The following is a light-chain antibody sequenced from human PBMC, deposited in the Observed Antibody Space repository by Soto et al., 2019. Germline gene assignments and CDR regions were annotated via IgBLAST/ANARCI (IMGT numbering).Light chain of an antibody. J-gene: IGLJ2*01. CDR2: LNRDGSH. CDR1: SGHSNYA. CDR3: QSWGTGIVI. Sequence: QSVLTQSPSASASLGASVKLTCTLSSGHSNYAIAWHQQQPEKGPRYLMKLNRDGSHSKGDGIPNRFTGSSSGAERYLTISSLHSEDEADYYCQSWGTGIVIFGGGTKLTAL. V-gene: IGLV4-69*01.